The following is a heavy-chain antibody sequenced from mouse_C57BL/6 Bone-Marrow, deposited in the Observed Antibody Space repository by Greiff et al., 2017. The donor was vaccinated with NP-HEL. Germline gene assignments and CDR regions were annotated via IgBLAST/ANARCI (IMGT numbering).Heavy chain of an antibody. CDR3: ARDYYYGSSYVGFAY. V-gene: IGHV1-85*01. D-gene: IGHD1-1*01. CDR2: IYPRDGST. CDR1: GYTFTSYD. Sequence: QVQLQQSGPELVKPGASVKLSCKASGYTFTSYDINWVKQRPGQGLEWIGWIYPRDGSTKYNEKFKGKATLTVDTSSSTAYMELHSLTSEDSAVYFCARDYYYGSSYVGFAYWGQGTLVTVSA. J-gene: IGHJ3*01.